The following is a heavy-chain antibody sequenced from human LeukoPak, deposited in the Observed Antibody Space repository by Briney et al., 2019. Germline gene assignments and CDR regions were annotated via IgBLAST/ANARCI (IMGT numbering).Heavy chain of an antibody. CDR2: IHPGDSDT. CDR1: GYSFTSYW. V-gene: IGHV5-51*01. Sequence: GESLKISCKGSGYSFTSYWIAWVRQMPGKGLEWMGIIHPGDSDTRYSPSFEGQVTISADAYISTAYLQWSSLTVSDTAIYYCARHPIVGASQSWFDPWGQGTLVTVSS. J-gene: IGHJ5*02. D-gene: IGHD1-26*01. CDR3: ARHPIVGASQSWFDP.